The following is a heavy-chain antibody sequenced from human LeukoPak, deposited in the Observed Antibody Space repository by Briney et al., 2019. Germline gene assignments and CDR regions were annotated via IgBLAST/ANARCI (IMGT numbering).Heavy chain of an antibody. CDR2: INSDGSST. V-gene: IGHV3-74*01. CDR1: GFTFSTYW. Sequence: PGGSLRLSCAASGFTFSTYWMHWVRQAPGKGLVWVSRINSDGSSTSYADSVKGRFTISRDNAKNTLYLQMNSLRAEDTAVYYYARGHSSGGGWYFDLWGRGTLVTVSS. J-gene: IGHJ2*01. CDR3: ARGHSSGGGWYFDL. D-gene: IGHD6-19*01.